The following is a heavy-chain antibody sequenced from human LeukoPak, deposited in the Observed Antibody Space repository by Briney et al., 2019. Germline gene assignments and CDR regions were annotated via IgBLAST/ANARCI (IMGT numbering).Heavy chain of an antibody. V-gene: IGHV4-59*01. D-gene: IGHD6-6*01. J-gene: IGHJ6*03. CDR2: ISDSGST. Sequence: SETLSLTCTVSGSSISSYYWSWLRQPPGTGLEWIGYISDSGSTNYNPSLKSRVTISVDTSKNQFSLKLSSVTAADTAVYYCAGAAAHVPYYYYYMDVWGKGTTVTVSS. CDR1: GSSISSYY. CDR3: AGAAAHVPYYYYYMDV.